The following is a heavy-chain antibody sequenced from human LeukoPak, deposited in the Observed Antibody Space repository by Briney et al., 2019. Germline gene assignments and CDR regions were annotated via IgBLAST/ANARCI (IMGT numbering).Heavy chain of an antibody. CDR2: IYTSGST. Sequence: SETLSLTCTVSGGSISSYYWSWIRQPAGKRLKWIGRIYTSGSTNYNPSLKSRVTMSVDTSKNQSSLKLSSVTAADTAVYYCASVSGSNIDYWSQGTLVTVSS. V-gene: IGHV4-4*07. CDR3: ASVSGSNIDY. CDR1: GGSISSYY. D-gene: IGHD4-11*01. J-gene: IGHJ4*02.